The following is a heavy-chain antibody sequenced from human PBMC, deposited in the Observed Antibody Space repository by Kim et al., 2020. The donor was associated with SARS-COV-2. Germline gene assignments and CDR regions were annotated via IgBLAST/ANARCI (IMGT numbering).Heavy chain of an antibody. CDR1: GFTFSSYA. J-gene: IGHJ4*02. D-gene: IGHD6-13*01. Sequence: GGSLRLSCAASGFTFSSYAMHWVRQAPGKGLEWVAVISYDGSNKYYADSVKGRFTISRDNSKNTLYLQMNSLRAEDTAVYYCARDQAEQQPMDYFDYWGQGTLVTVSS. CDR2: ISYDGSNK. V-gene: IGHV3-30*04. CDR3: ARDQAEQQPMDYFDY.